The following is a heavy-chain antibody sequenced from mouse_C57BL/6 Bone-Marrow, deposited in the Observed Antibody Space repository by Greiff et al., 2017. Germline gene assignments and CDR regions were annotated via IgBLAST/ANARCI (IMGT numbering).Heavy chain of an antibody. CDR1: GYTFTSYW. J-gene: IGHJ2*01. D-gene: IGHD1-1*01. V-gene: IGHV1-50*01. Sequence: QVQLQQPGAELVKPGASVKLSCKASGYTFTSYWMQWVKQRPGRGLEWIGEIDPSDSYTNYNQKFKGKATLTVDTSSSTAYMQLSSLTSEDSAVYYCLYGSSSFDYWGQGTTLTVSS. CDR2: IDPSDSYT. CDR3: LYGSSSFDY.